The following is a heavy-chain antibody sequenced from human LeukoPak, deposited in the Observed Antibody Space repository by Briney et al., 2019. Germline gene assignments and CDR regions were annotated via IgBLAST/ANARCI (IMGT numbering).Heavy chain of an antibody. V-gene: IGHV3-30-3*01. J-gene: IGHJ6*02. Sequence: GRSLRLSCAASGFTFSSYAMHWVRQAPGKGLEWVAVISYDGSNKYYADSVKGRFTISRDNSKNTLYLQMNSLRAEDTAVYYCARERTRGSYGFYYHYGMDVWGQGTTVTVSS. CDR3: ARERTRGSYGFYYHYGMDV. CDR2: ISYDGSNK. CDR1: GFTFSSYA. D-gene: IGHD5-18*01.